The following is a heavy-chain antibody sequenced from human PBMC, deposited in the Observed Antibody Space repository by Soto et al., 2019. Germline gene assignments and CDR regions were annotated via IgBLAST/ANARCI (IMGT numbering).Heavy chain of an antibody. V-gene: IGHV4-34*01. Sequence: SETLSLTCAVYGGSFSGYYWSWIRQPPGKGLEWIGEINHSGSTNYNPSLKSRVTISVDTSKNQFSLKLSSVTAADTAVYYCARDSSSWYAYYYYGMDVWGQGTTVTVSS. CDR1: GGSFSGYY. J-gene: IGHJ6*02. CDR3: ARDSSSWYAYYYYGMDV. D-gene: IGHD6-13*01. CDR2: INHSGST.